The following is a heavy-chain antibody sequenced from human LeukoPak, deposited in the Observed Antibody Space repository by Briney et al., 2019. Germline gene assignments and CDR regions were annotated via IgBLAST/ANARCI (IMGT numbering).Heavy chain of an antibody. CDR2: IYTSGSA. J-gene: IGHJ3*02. CDR1: GGSISSYY. V-gene: IGHV4-4*07. Sequence: PSETLSLTCTVSGGSISSYYWSWIRQPAGKGLEWIGRIYTSGSANYNPSLKSRVTMSVDTSKNQFSLKLSSVTAADTAVYYCARVRTYYDILTGYSDNAFDIWGQGTMVTVSS. CDR3: ARVRTYYDILTGYSDNAFDI. D-gene: IGHD3-9*01.